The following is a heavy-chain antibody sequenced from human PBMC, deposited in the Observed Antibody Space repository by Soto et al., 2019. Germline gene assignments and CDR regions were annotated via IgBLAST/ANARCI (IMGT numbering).Heavy chain of an antibody. V-gene: IGHV3-11*06. CDR2: ISSSSSYT. Sequence: GGSLRLSCAAPEFTFSDYYMSWIRQAPGKGLEWVSYISSSSSYTNYADSVKGRFTISRDNAKNSLYLQMNSLRAEDTAVYYCARAVATIRHYFDYWGQGTLVTVSS. CDR3: ARAVATIRHYFDY. D-gene: IGHD5-12*01. J-gene: IGHJ4*02. CDR1: EFTFSDYY.